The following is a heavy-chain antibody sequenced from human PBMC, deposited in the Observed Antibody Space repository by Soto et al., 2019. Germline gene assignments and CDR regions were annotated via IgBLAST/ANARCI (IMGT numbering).Heavy chain of an antibody. D-gene: IGHD3-10*01. Sequence: SETLSLTCAVYGGCFSGYYWSWIRQPPGKGLEWIGEINHSGSTNYNPSLKSRVTISVDTSKNQFSLKLSSVTAADTAVYYCARVSGIYYYGMDVWGQGTTVTAP. CDR2: INHSGST. CDR3: ARVSGIYYYGMDV. CDR1: GGCFSGYY. J-gene: IGHJ6*02. V-gene: IGHV4-34*01.